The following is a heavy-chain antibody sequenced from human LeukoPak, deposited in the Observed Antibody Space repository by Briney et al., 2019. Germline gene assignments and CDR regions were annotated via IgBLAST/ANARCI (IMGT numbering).Heavy chain of an antibody. Sequence: PSETLSLTCTVSGYSISSGYYWGWIRQPPGKGLEWIGSIYHSGSTYCNPSLKSRVTISVDTSKNQFSLKLSSVTAADTAVYYCAGAITGTIPWFDPWGQGTLVTVSS. J-gene: IGHJ5*02. CDR2: IYHSGST. CDR3: AGAITGTIPWFDP. D-gene: IGHD1-7*01. V-gene: IGHV4-38-2*02. CDR1: GYSISSGYY.